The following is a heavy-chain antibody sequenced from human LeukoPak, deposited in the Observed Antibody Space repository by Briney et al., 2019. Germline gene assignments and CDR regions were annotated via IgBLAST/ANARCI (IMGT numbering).Heavy chain of an antibody. CDR2: INGDGRNI. CDR3: TRDLMDYDASTGLHHYYMDV. V-gene: IGHV3-74*01. J-gene: IGHJ6*02. CDR1: GFTFSSYW. D-gene: IGHD3-9*01. Sequence: TGGSLRLSCVASGFTFSSYWMHWVRQDPRKGLVWVSRINGDGRNINYADSVRGRFTISRDNAKNTLYLQMNTLRVEDTAVYYCTRDLMDYDASTGLHHYYMDVWGQGTTVTVSS.